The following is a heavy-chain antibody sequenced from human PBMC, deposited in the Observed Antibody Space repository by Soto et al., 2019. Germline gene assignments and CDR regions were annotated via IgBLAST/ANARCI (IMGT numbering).Heavy chain of an antibody. Sequence: ASVKVSCKASGYTFTSYYMHWVRQAPGQRLEWMGIINPSGGSTSYAQKFQERVTITRDMSTSTAYMELSSLRSEDTAVYYCAADSYGSGRYSGYWGQGNLVTVS. CDR2: INPSGGST. D-gene: IGHD3-10*01. V-gene: IGHV1-46*01. CDR1: GYTFTSYY. CDR3: AADSYGSGRYSGY. J-gene: IGHJ4*02.